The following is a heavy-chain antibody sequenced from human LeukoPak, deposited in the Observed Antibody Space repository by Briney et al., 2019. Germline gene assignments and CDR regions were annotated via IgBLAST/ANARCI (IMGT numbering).Heavy chain of an antibody. CDR3: ARDPLYSSSSGRYYYYMDV. D-gene: IGHD6-6*01. CDR1: GYTFTSYA. Sequence: ASVKVSCKASGYTFTSYAMNWVRQAPGQGLEWMGWINTNTGNPTYAQGFTGRFVFSLDTSVSTAYLQISSLKAEDTAVYYCARDPLYSSSSGRYYYYMDVWGKGTTVTVSS. CDR2: INTNTGNP. J-gene: IGHJ6*03. V-gene: IGHV7-4-1*02.